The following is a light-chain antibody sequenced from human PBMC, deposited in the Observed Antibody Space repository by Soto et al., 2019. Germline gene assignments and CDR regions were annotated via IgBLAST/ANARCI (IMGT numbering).Light chain of an antibody. Sequence: DIQMTQSPSSVSASVGDRVAITCRASQPVSTYLAWYQHKPGKAPNLLIYGASTVHSGVPSRFSGSGSGTDFTLTISSLESEDFATYYCQESYSTQYTFGQGTKLGI. V-gene: IGKV1-39*01. CDR3: QESYSTQYT. CDR1: QPVSTY. CDR2: GAS. J-gene: IGKJ2*01.